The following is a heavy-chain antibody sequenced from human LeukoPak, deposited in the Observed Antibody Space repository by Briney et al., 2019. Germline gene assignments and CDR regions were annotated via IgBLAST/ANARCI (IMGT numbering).Heavy chain of an antibody. D-gene: IGHD1-1*01. CDR3: ARPGHSYYYMDV. CDR1: GGSISSSSYY. Sequence: SETLSLTCTVSGGSISSSSYYWGWIRQPPGKGLEWIGTIYYSGTTYYNPSLKSRVTITADTSKNHFSLKLSSVTAADTAVYYCARPGHSYYYMDVWGKGTTVTVSS. V-gene: IGHV4-39*02. CDR2: IYYSGTT. J-gene: IGHJ6*03.